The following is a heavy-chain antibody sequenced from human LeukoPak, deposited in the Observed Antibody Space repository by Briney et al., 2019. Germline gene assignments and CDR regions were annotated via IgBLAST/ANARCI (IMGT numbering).Heavy chain of an antibody. D-gene: IGHD5-18*01. CDR2: FIPVLNIT. CDR1: GGTFSTSA. CDR3: ARDQGLTAPPPYGLDV. V-gene: IGHV1-69*04. J-gene: IGHJ6*02. Sequence: SVQVSCKTSGGTFSTSAITWVRQAPGQGLEWMGMFIPVLNITTYAQRFQGRVTITADTSTSTVYMELSSLRSEETAVYYCARDQGLTAPPPYGLDVWGQGTTVIVSS.